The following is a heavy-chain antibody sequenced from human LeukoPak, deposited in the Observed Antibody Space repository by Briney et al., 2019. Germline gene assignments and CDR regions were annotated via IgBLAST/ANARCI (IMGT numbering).Heavy chain of an antibody. CDR3: ARGRPYGDYKRHYYMDV. CDR1: GFTFRGSA. Sequence: GGSLRLSCAGSGFTFRGSAMHWVRQASGKGLEWVGRIRTKANNYATAYAASLSGRFTISRDDSKNMAYLHLNGLKTEDTALYYCARGRPYGDYKRHYYMDVWGKGTTVTISS. D-gene: IGHD4-17*01. V-gene: IGHV3-73*01. J-gene: IGHJ6*03. CDR2: IRTKANNYAT.